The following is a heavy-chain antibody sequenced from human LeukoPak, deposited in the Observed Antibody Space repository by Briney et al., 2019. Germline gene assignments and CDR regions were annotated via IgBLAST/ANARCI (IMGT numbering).Heavy chain of an antibody. CDR3: TRHVRVGATLSWFDP. CDR1: GYSFATYW. Sequence: GESLKISCKGSGYSFATYWIGWVRQMPGKGLEWMGIIYPGDSDTRYSPSFQGQVTISADKSINTAYLQWSSLKASDTAMYYCTRHVRVGATLSWFDPWGQGTLVTVSS. V-gene: IGHV5-51*01. J-gene: IGHJ5*02. CDR2: IYPGDSDT. D-gene: IGHD1-26*01.